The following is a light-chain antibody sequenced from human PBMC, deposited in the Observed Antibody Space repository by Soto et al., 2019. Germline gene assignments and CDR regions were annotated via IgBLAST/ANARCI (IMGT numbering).Light chain of an antibody. CDR3: QQYNVWPLT. Sequence: IVMTQSAATLSVPPCEIATLSCSPSQSVGSNLAWYQQKPGQAPRLLIYGASTRATGIPARFSGSGSGTEFTLTISSLQSEDFAVYYCQQYNVWPLTFGGGTKVDIK. J-gene: IGKJ4*01. V-gene: IGKV3-15*01. CDR1: QSVGSN. CDR2: GAS.